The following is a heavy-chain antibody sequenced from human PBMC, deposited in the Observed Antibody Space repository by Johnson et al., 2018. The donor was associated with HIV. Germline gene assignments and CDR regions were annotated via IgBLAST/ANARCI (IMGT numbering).Heavy chain of an antibody. D-gene: IGHD3-22*01. V-gene: IGHV3-66*01. J-gene: IGHJ3*02. CDR1: GFTVSSNY. CDR2: IYSGGST. CDR3: VRDRGTVVIWSDAFDM. Sequence: VQLVESGGGLVQPGGSLRLSCAASGFTVSSNYMSWVRQAPGKGLEWVSVIYSGGSTYYADSVKGRLTMSRDNSKNTLYAQMDSLRAEDTAVYFCVRDRGTVVIWSDAFDMWGQGTMVTVSS.